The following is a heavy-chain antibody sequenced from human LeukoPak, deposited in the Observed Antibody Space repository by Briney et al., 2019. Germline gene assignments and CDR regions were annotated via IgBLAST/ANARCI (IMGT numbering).Heavy chain of an antibody. CDR2: IYYSKNT. D-gene: IGHD5-18*01. V-gene: IGHV4-39*01. Sequence: SETLSLTCTVSGGSISSSSAYWGWIRQPPGKWLEWMGSIYYSKNTYYNPSLKSRVTISADPSKNEFSLTLGSVSATDTAVYYCVSPRGFSYGYFDYWGQGTLVTVSS. CDR1: GGSISSSSAY. J-gene: IGHJ4*02. CDR3: VSPRGFSYGYFDY.